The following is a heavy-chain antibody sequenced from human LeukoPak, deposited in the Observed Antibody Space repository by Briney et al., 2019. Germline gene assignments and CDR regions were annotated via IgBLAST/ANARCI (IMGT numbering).Heavy chain of an antibody. D-gene: IGHD2-15*01. CDR2: INPSGGST. J-gene: IGHJ4*02. V-gene: IGHV1-46*01. CDR1: GYTFTSYY. CDR3: AVNRAASYYFDY. Sequence: ASVKVSCTASGYTFTSYYMHWVRQAPGRGLEWMGIINPSGGSTSYAQKFQGRVTITADESTSTAYMELSSLRSEDTAVYYCAVNRAASYYFDYWGQGTLVTVSS.